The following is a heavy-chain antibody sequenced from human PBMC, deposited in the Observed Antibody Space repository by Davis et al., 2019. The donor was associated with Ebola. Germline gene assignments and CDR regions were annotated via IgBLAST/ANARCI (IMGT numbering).Heavy chain of an antibody. CDR1: GGSISNRNYY. CDR3: ARHRSGSYYEPPDC. D-gene: IGHD3-10*01. CDR2: LSYSGNT. Sequence: SETLSLTCTVSGGSISNRNYYWGWIRQPPGKGLEWIGSLSYSGNTYYNPSLKSRVTISVDTSKNQCSLEVSSVTVADTAVYYCARHRSGSYYEPPDCWGQGTLVTVSS. J-gene: IGHJ4*02. V-gene: IGHV4-39*01.